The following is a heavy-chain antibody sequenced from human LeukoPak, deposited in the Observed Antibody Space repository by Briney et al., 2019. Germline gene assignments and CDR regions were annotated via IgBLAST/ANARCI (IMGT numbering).Heavy chain of an antibody. CDR3: VGDQVDDTGYLR. Sequence: QPGGSLRLSCSASGFIFSTYTMYWVRQAPGKGLEYVSVINGDGRTTYYIDSVKGRFTISRDNSKNTLYLQMSSLSTEDTAVYYCVGDQVDDTGYLRWGQGTRVTVSA. J-gene: IGHJ4*02. D-gene: IGHD5-12*01. CDR2: INGDGRTT. CDR1: GFIFSTYT. V-gene: IGHV3-64D*06.